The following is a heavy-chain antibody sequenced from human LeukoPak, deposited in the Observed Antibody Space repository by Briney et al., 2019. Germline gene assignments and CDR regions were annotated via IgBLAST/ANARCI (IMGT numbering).Heavy chain of an antibody. CDR2: INHSGST. CDR3: ARGLGYYGSGSYYNDWFDP. D-gene: IGHD3-10*01. V-gene: IGHV4-34*01. J-gene: IGHJ5*02. CDR1: GGSFSGYY. Sequence: SETLSLTCAVYGGSFSGYYWSWIRQPPGKGLEWIGEINHSGSTNYNPSLKSRVTISVDTSKNQLSLKLSSVTAADTAVYYCARGLGYYGSGSYYNDWFDPWGQGTLVTVSS.